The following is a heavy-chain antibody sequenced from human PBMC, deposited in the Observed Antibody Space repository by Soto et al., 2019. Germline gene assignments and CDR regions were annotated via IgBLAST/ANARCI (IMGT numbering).Heavy chain of an antibody. CDR3: ARAIGYCSGGSCPHTYYYMDV. J-gene: IGHJ6*02. CDR2: INPNSGGT. Sequence: ASVKVSCKASGYTLTGYYMHWVRQAPGQGLEWMGWINPNSGGTNYAQKFQGWVTMTRDTSISTAYIELSRLTSDDTAVYYCARAIGYCSGGSCPHTYYYMDVWGQGTTVTVSS. D-gene: IGHD2-15*01. CDR1: GYTLTGYY. V-gene: IGHV1-2*04.